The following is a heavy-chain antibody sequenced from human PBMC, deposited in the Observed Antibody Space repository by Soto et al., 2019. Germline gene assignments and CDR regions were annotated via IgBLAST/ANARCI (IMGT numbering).Heavy chain of an antibody. D-gene: IGHD3-10*01. J-gene: IGHJ4*02. V-gene: IGHV3-48*03. CDR1: GFTFSRFE. Sequence: GSLRLSCAASGFTFSRFELHWVRQAPGRGLEWISYISSSGSTAYYASSVEGRFTISRDNANNSVYLQMDSLRAEDTALYYCTRAAWFPYLSFYWGQGALVTVSS. CDR3: TRAAWFPYLSFY. CDR2: ISSSGSTA.